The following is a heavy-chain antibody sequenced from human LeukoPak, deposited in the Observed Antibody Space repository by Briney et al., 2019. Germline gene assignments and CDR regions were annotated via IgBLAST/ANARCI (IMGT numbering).Heavy chain of an antibody. CDR2: IYTSGST. J-gene: IGHJ4*02. CDR3: ARDQTYSGSGSYRAYFLDY. CDR1: GGSISSGSYY. Sequence: SETLSLTCTVSGGSISSGSYYWSWIRQPAGKGLEYIGRIYTSGSTNYNPSLKSRVTIPVDTSKNHFSLKLSSVTAADTAVYYCARDQTYSGSGSYRAYFLDYWGQGTLVTVSS. V-gene: IGHV4-61*02. D-gene: IGHD3-10*01.